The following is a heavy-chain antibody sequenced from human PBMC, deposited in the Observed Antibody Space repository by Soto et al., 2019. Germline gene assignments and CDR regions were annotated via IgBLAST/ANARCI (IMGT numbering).Heavy chain of an antibody. V-gene: IGHV3-23*01. CDR2: ISGSGGGT. Sequence: GGSLRLSCAASGFTFSSYAMSWVRQAPGKGLEWVSAISGSGGGTYYADSVKGRFTISRDNSKNTLYLQMNSLRAEDTAVYYCAKGHDFWSGYSDFDYWGQGTLVTVSS. CDR1: GFTFSSYA. CDR3: AKGHDFWSGYSDFDY. J-gene: IGHJ4*02. D-gene: IGHD3-3*01.